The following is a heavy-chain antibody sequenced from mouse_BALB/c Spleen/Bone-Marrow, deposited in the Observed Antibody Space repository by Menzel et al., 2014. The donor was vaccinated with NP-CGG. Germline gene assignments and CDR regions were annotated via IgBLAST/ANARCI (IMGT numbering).Heavy chain of an antibody. Sequence: QVQLQQSGAELARPGASVKMSSKASGYTFTSYTIQWVKQRPGQGLEWIGYINPSSGYTDYNQKFKDKTTLTADKSSNTAYIQLTSMTSEDSAVYPCAREARTGAWFTYWGQGTLVTVSA. CDR2: INPSSGYT. D-gene: IGHD4-1*01. CDR1: GYTFTSYT. V-gene: IGHV1-4*02. J-gene: IGHJ3*01. CDR3: AREARTGAWFTY.